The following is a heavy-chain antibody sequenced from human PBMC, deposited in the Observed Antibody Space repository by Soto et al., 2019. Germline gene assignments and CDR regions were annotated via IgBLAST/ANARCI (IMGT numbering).Heavy chain of an antibody. J-gene: IGHJ4*02. D-gene: IGHD6-19*01. CDR1: GFTFSNYW. CDR3: AGNSSGWYSVY. Sequence: EVQLVESGGGLVQPGGSLRLSCAASGFTFSNYWMHWVRQAPGKGLVWVSRINSDGSSTRYADSVKGRFTISRDNAKNPLYLQMNSLRAEETDVYYCAGNSSGWYSVYWGQGTLVTVSS. CDR2: INSDGSST. V-gene: IGHV3-74*01.